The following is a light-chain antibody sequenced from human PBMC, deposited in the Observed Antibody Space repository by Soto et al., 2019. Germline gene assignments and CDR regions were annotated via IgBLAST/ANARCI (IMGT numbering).Light chain of an antibody. CDR3: PHYDSHAWT. CDR2: DAF. V-gene: IGKV3-20*01. J-gene: IGKJ1*01. CDR1: QSVSSSS. Sequence: EIVLTQSPGTLSLSPGERATLSCRASQSVSSSSLAWYQQKPGQAPRLLIYDAFSRATGIPDRLSGSGSGTDFTLNISRLEPEEFAVYYCPHYDSHAWTFGQGTKVEIK.